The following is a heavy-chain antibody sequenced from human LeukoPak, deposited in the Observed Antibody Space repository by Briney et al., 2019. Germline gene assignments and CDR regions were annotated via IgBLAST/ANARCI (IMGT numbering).Heavy chain of an antibody. D-gene: IGHD1-26*01. Sequence: PGRSLRLSCAASGFTFSSYAMHWVRQAPGKGLEWVAVISYDGSNKYYADSVKGRFTISRDNSKNTLYLQMNSLRAEDTAVYYCAKDPIPFVGATFDYWGQGTLVTVSS. J-gene: IGHJ4*02. CDR1: GFTFSSYA. CDR2: ISYDGSNK. CDR3: AKDPIPFVGATFDY. V-gene: IGHV3-30*04.